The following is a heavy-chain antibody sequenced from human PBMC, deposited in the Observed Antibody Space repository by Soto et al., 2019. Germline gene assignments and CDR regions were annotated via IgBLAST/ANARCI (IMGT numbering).Heavy chain of an antibody. V-gene: IGHV3-21*01. CDR3: ARGCSSTSCYVDAFDI. Sequence: PGGSLRLSCAASGFTFSSYSMNWVRQAPGKGLEWVSSISSSSSYIYYADSVKGRFTISRDNAKNSLYLQMNSLRAEDTAVYYCARGCSSTSCYVDAFDIWGQGTMVTVSS. CDR1: GFTFSSYS. CDR2: ISSSSSYI. J-gene: IGHJ3*02. D-gene: IGHD2-2*01.